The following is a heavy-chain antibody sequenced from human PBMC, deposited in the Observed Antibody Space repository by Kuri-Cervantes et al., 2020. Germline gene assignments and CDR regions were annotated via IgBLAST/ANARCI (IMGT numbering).Heavy chain of an antibody. D-gene: IGHD4-17*01. V-gene: IGHV4-30-4*02. CDR2: IYYSGST. J-gene: IGHJ4*02. Sequence: SETLSLTCTVSGGSISSGDYDWSWIRQPPGKGLEWIGYIYYSGSTYYNPSLKSRVTISVDTSKNQFSLKLSSVTAADTAVYYCARTSHGDPFDHWGQGTLVTVSS. CDR1: GGSISSGDYD. CDR3: ARTSHGDPFDH.